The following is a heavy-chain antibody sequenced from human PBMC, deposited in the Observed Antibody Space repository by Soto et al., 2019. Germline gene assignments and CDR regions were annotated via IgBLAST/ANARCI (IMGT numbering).Heavy chain of an antibody. V-gene: IGHV4-39*02. D-gene: IGHD4-17*01. CDR3: ARDSPGYSDYVLFDY. J-gene: IGHJ4*02. CDR2: IYYSGST. Sequence: SETLSLTCTVSGDSISSSSYYWGWIRQPPGKGLEWNGSIYYSGSTYYNPSLKSRVTISVDTSKNQFSLKLSSVTAADTAVYYCARDSPGYSDYVLFDYWGQGTLVTVS. CDR1: GDSISSSSYY.